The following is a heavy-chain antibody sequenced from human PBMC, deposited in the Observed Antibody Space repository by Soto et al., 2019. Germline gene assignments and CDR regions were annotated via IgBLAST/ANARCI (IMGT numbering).Heavy chain of an antibody. J-gene: IGHJ4*02. Sequence: EVKLLESGGGLGQPGGSLRLSCAASGFIFNAYAMTWVRQAPGKGLEWVSAIGGSGGNTYYAASVKGRFTISRDNSKDTVDLEMTRLRVDDTAVYFCARVASDYINSADHWGQGILVTVSS. D-gene: IGHD4-4*01. CDR3: ARVASDYINSADH. CDR1: GFIFNAYA. V-gene: IGHV3-23*01. CDR2: IGGSGGNT.